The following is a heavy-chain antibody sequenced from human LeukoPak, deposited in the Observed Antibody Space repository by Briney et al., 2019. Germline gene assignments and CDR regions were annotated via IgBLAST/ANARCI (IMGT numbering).Heavy chain of an antibody. Sequence: ASVKVSCKVSGYTFTDYYMHWVQQAPGKGLEWMGLVDPEDGETIYAEKFQGRVTITADTSTDTAYMEQSSLRSEDTAVYYCATAGAAAGGYYFDYWGQGTLVTVSS. D-gene: IGHD6-13*01. CDR3: ATAGAAAGGYYFDY. CDR1: GYTFTDYY. J-gene: IGHJ4*02. CDR2: VDPEDGET. V-gene: IGHV1-69-2*01.